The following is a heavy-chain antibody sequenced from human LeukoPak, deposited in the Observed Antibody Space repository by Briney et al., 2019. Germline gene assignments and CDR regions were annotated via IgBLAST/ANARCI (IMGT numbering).Heavy chain of an antibody. CDR1: GYTFTSYA. V-gene: IGHV1-3*01. CDR3: ARDHDILTGYLFDY. CDR2: INAGNGNT. J-gene: IGHJ4*02. Sequence: ASVKVSCKASGYTFTSYAMHWVRQASGQRLEWMGWINAGNGNTKYSQKFQGRVTIARDTSASTAYMELSSLRSEDTAVYYCARDHDILTGYLFDYWGQGTLVTVSS. D-gene: IGHD3-9*01.